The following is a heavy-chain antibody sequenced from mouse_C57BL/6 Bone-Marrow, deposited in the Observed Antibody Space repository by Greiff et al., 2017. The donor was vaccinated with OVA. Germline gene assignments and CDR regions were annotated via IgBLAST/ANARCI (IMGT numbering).Heavy chain of an antibody. V-gene: IGHV3-6*01. J-gene: IGHJ2*01. Sequence: EVQLQQSGPGLVKPSQSLSLTCSVTGYSITSGYYWNWIRQFPGNKLEWMGYISYDGSNNYNPSLKNRISITRDTSKNQFFLKLNSVTTEDTATYYCARGYDYDGGGFDYWGQGTTLTVSS. CDR1: GYSITSGYY. CDR3: ARGYDYDGGGFDY. CDR2: ISYDGSN. D-gene: IGHD2-4*01.